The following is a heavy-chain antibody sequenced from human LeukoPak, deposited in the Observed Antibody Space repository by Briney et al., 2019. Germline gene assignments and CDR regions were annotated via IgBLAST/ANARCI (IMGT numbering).Heavy chain of an antibody. CDR3: ARVTGYMTEDFFDY. CDR1: GYSISSTYY. CDR2: VFHSGNT. D-gene: IGHD6-13*01. Sequence: SETLSLTRTVSGYSISSTYYWGWIRQPPGKGLEWVGSVFHSGNTYYNPSLKSRLTISADTSKYQFSLRLSSVTAADTAVYYCARVTGYMTEDFFDYWGQGTLVTVSS. V-gene: IGHV4-38-2*02. J-gene: IGHJ4*02.